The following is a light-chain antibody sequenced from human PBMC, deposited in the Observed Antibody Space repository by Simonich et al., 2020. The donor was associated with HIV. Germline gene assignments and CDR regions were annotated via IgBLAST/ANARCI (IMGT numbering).Light chain of an antibody. CDR3: CSYTSTSNVI. CDR2: DDN. Sequence: NFMLTQPRSVSESPWKTVTISCTRSSGNIVSNYVPWYQQRPGSGPTTVIYDDNQRPSGVPDRFSGSIDSSSNSASLTISGLQAEDEADYYCCSYTSTSNVIFGGGTKLTVL. V-gene: IGLV6-57*03. J-gene: IGLJ2*01. CDR1: SGNIVSNY.